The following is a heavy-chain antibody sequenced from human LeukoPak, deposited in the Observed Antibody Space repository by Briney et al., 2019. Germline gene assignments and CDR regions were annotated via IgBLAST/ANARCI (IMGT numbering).Heavy chain of an antibody. CDR2: IWYDGSNQ. Sequence: GGSLRLSCAASGLTFRNYGMHWVRQAPGKGLEWVAVIWYDGSNQCYVDSVKGRFTVSRDNAKNTLYLQMNSLRAEDTAVYYCATDRNSGKYYDYWGQGTLVTVPS. CDR3: ATDRNSGKYYDY. J-gene: IGHJ4*02. D-gene: IGHD1-26*01. V-gene: IGHV3-33*01. CDR1: GLTFRNYG.